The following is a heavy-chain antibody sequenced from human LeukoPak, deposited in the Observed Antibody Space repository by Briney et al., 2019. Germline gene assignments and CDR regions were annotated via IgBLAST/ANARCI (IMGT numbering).Heavy chain of an antibody. CDR3: ARASDDSSGYPIRLFDY. Sequence: SETLSLTCTVSGGSISSGDYYWSWIRQPPGKGLEWIGYSYYSGSTYYDPSLKSRVTISVDTSKNQFSLKLSSVTAADTAVYYCARASDDSSGYPIRLFDYWGQGTLVTVSS. CDR1: GGSISSGDYY. V-gene: IGHV4-30-4*01. CDR2: SYYSGST. D-gene: IGHD3-22*01. J-gene: IGHJ4*02.